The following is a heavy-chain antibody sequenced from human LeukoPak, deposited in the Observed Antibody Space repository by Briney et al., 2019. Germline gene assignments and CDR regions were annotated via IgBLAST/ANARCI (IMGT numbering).Heavy chain of an antibody. J-gene: IGHJ4*02. D-gene: IGHD2-2*01. CDR2: INHSGST. CDR1: GGSFSGYY. V-gene: IGHV4-34*01. Sequence: MTSETLSLTCAVYGGSFSGYYWSRIRQPPGKGLEWIGEINHSGSTNYNPSLKSRVTISVDTSKNQFSLKLSSVTAADTAVYYCARDSGEAEVPAAMFDYWGQGTLVTVSS. CDR3: ARDSGEAEVPAAMFDY.